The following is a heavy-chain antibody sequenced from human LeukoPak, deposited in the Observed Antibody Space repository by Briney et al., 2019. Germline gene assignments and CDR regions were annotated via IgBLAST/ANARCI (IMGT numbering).Heavy chain of an antibody. V-gene: IGHV4-34*01. CDR3: ARYSYGTYYFDS. Sequence: GSLRLSCAASGFVFSASYMSWVRKAPGKGLEWVGEINHSGETRYNPSLKSRVTISVDTSKSQFSLKLSSVTAADTAVYFCARYSYGTYYFDSWGQGTLVTVSS. D-gene: IGHD5-18*01. CDR1: GFVFSASY. J-gene: IGHJ4*02. CDR2: INHSGET.